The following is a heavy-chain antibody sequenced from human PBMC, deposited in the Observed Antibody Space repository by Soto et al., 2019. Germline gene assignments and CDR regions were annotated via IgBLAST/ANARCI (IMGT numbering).Heavy chain of an antibody. D-gene: IGHD5-18*01. J-gene: IGHJ6*02. CDR3: ARSRHSAMVKYYYYYGMDV. V-gene: IGHV1-18*01. CDR2: ISAYNGNT. CDR1: VYTFTSYG. Sequence: ASVKVSCKASVYTFTSYGMSWVRQAPGQGLEWMGWISAYNGNTNYAQKLQGRVTMTTDTSTSTAYMELRSLRSDDTAVYYCARSRHSAMVKYYYYYGMDVWGQGTTVTVSS.